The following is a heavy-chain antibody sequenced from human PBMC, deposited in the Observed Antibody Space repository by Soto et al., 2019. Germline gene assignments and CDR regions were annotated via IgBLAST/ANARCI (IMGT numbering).Heavy chain of an antibody. CDR1: GSSITSLYFY. CDR3: ARRGWGSSSFFDY. CDR2: SYHSGST. J-gene: IGHJ4*02. Sequence: PSETLSLTCTVSGSSITSLYFYWGWIPQPPGKGLEWIGSSYHSGSTYYAPSLMSRVAMSVDTSKNQFSLKLNSVTAADTAVYYCARRGWGSSSFFDYWGQGTLVTVSS. D-gene: IGHD6-6*01. V-gene: IGHV4-39*01.